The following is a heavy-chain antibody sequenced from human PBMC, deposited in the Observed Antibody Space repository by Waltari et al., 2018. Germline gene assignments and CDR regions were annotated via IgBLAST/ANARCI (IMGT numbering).Heavy chain of an antibody. CDR3: ARVGAVAGPPSINY. Sequence: QLQLQESGPGLVKPSETLSLTCPVSGGSLRSSSYYWGWIRQPPGKGLEWIGSIYYSGSTYYNPSLKSRVTISVDTSKNQFSLKLSSVTAADTAVYYCARVGAVAGPPSINYWGQGTLVTVSS. V-gene: IGHV4-39*07. CDR1: GGSLRSSSYY. D-gene: IGHD6-19*01. J-gene: IGHJ4*02. CDR2: IYYSGST.